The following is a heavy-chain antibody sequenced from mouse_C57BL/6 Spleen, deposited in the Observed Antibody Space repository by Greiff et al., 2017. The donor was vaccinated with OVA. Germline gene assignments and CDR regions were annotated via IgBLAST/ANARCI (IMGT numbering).Heavy chain of an antibody. V-gene: IGHV2-9*01. Sequence: VQAVESGPGLVAPSQSLSITCTVSGFSLTSYGVDWVRQPPGKGLEWLGVIWGGGSTNYNSALMSRLSISKDNSKSQVFLKMNSLQTDDTAMYYCATEGGCHYGSRGWYFDVWGTGTTVTVSS. CDR1: GFSLTSYG. J-gene: IGHJ1*03. CDR2: IWGGGST. CDR3: ATEGGCHYGSRGWYFDV. D-gene: IGHD1-1*01.